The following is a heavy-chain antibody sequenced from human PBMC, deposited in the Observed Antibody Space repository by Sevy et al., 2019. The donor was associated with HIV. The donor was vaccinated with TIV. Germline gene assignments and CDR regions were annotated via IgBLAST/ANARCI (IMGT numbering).Heavy chain of an antibody. J-gene: IGHJ3*02. V-gene: IGHV3-15*01. CDR2: IKSKTDGGTT. Sequence: GGSLRRSCAASGFTCSNAWMSWVRQAPGKGLEWVGSIKSKTDGGTTDYAAPVKGRFTISRDDSKNTLYLDMNSLKTVDTAAYYCTSVAQSTAFDIWGQGTMVTVSS. CDR3: TSVAQSTAFDI. CDR1: GFTCSNAW.